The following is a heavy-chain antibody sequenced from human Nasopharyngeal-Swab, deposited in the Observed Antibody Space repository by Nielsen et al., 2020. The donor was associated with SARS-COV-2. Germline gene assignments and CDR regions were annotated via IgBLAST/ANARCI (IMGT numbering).Heavy chain of an antibody. CDR3: AKDLRGPYFF. D-gene: IGHD2/OR15-2a*01. V-gene: IGHV3-74*01. J-gene: IGHJ4*02. Sequence: GESLKISCAASGFTFSTYWMHWVRQAPGKGPVWVSRINIDGSSTRHADSVKGRFTISRDNGKNTLYLQMNSLRAEDTAVYYCAKDLRGPYFFWGQGTLVTVSS. CDR1: GFTFSTYW. CDR2: INIDGSST.